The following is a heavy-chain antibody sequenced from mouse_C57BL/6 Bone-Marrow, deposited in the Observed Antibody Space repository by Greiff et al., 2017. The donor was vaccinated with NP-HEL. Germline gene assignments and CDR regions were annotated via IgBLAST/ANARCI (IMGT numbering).Heavy chain of an antibody. CDR3: ATSKRGSFDY. Sequence: EVKLVESGGGLVKPGGSLKLSCAASGFTFSDYGMHWVRQAPEKGLEWVAYISSGSSTIYYPDTVMGRFTISRDNAKNTLFLQMTSLRSEDTAMYYCATSKRGSFDYWGQGTTLTVSS. J-gene: IGHJ2*01. V-gene: IGHV5-17*01. CDR1: GFTFSDYG. D-gene: IGHD2-10*02. CDR2: ISSGSSTI.